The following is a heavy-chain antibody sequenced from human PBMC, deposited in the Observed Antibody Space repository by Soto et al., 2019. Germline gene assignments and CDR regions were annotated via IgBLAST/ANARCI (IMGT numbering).Heavy chain of an antibody. CDR3: ARAEARDGPEVYFDY. CDR1: GYSISSGYY. CDR2: IYHSGST. V-gene: IGHV4-38-2*01. J-gene: IGHJ4*02. Sequence: SETLSLTCAVSGYSISSGYYCGWIRQPPGKGLEWIGSIYHSGSTYYNPSLKSRVTISVDTSKNQLSLKLSSVTAADTAVYYCARAEARDGPEVYFDYWGQGTLVTVSS.